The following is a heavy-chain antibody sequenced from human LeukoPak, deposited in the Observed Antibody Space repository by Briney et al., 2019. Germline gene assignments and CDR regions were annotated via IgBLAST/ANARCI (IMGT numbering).Heavy chain of an antibody. CDR3: ARSGECTNGVCWAHYFDY. J-gene: IGHJ4*02. CDR1: GGTFSSYA. CDR2: IIPIFGTA. V-gene: IGHV1-69*05. Sequence: GASVKVSCKASGGTFSSYAISWVRQAPGQGLKWMGRIIPIFGTANYAQKFQGRVTITTDESTSTAYMELSSLRSEDTAVYYCARSGECTNGVCWAHYFDYWGQGTLVAVSS. D-gene: IGHD2-8*01.